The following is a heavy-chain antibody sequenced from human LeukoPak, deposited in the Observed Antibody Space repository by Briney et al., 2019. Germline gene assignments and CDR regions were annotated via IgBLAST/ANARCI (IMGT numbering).Heavy chain of an antibody. D-gene: IGHD3-3*01. CDR1: GGSISSGDYY. V-gene: IGHV4-30-4*08. Sequence: SETLSLTCTVSGGSISSGDYYWSWIRQPPGKGLEWIGYIYHSGNTYYNPSLKSRLTISVDTPRNQFSLKLRSVTAADTAVYYCARGGTRITIVGVVINDFDYWGQGALVTVSS. CDR2: IYHSGNT. CDR3: ARGGTRITIVGVVINDFDY. J-gene: IGHJ4*02.